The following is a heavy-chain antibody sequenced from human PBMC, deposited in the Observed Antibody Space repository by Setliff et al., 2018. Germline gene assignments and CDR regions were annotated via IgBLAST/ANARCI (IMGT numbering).Heavy chain of an antibody. CDR2: IKSKTDRGTT. CDR1: RFTFTNAW. V-gene: IGHV3-15*01. J-gene: IGHJ4*02. D-gene: IGHD5-18*01. CDR3: ATDIPGYGARHFY. Sequence: GGSLRLSCAASRFTFTNAWMSWVRQAPGKGLEWLGRIKSKTDRGTTDYAAPVKGRFTFSRDDTKNTMYLQMNSLKAEDTAVYYCATDIPGYGARHFYWGQGTLVTVSS.